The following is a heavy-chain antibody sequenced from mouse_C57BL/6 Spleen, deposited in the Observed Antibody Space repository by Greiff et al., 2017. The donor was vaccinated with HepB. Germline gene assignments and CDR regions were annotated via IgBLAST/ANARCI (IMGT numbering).Heavy chain of an antibody. V-gene: IGHV1-85*01. J-gene: IGHJ4*01. CDR2: LYPRDGST. CDR3: ARTRDYRVAMDY. Sequence: QVQLKESGPELVKPGASVKLSCKASGYTFTRYDINWVKQRPGQGLEWIGWLYPRDGSTKYHENFKGKATLTVDTSSSTAYIELHSLTSEDSAVYICARTRDYRVAMDYWGQGTSVTVSS. D-gene: IGHD2-4*01. CDR1: GYTFTRYD.